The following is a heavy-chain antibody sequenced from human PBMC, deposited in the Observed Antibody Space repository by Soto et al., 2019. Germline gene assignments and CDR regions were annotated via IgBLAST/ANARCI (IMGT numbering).Heavy chain of an antibody. CDR1: GFTFSDYY. CDR3: ARDHYSSSWYGPSDYYYGMDV. V-gene: IGHV3-11*06. D-gene: IGHD6-13*01. J-gene: IGHJ6*02. Sequence: PGGSLRLSCAASGFTFSDYYMSWIRQAPGKGLEWVSYISSSSGYTNYADSVKGRFTISRDNAKNSLYLQMNSLRAEDTAVYYCARDHYSSSWYGPSDYYYGMDVWGQGTTVTVSS. CDR2: ISSSSGYT.